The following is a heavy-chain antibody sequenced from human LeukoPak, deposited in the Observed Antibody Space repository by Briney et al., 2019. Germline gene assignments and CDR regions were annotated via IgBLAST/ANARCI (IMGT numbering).Heavy chain of an antibody. CDR1: GGSISSSSYY. D-gene: IGHD2-2*01. J-gene: IGHJ4*02. CDR3: ARVRCSSTSCYVGHFDY. V-gene: IGHV4-39*07. Sequence: PSETLSLTCTVSGGSISSSSYYWGWIRQPPGKGLEWIGSIYYSGSTYYNPSLKSRVTISVDTSKNQFSLKLSSVTAADTAVYYCARVRCSSTSCYVGHFDYWGQGTLVTVSS. CDR2: IYYSGST.